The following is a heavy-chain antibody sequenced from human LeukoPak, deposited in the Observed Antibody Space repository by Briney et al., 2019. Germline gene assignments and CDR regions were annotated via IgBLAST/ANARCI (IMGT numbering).Heavy chain of an antibody. Sequence: QPGGSLRLSCAASGFTFSSYDMHWVRQATGKGLEWVSAIGTAGDTYYPGSVKGRFTISRENAKNSLYLQMNSLRAEDTALYFCAKNWNGYGLSPRGALDPWGQGTLVTVSS. D-gene: IGHD5-12*01. J-gene: IGHJ5*02. CDR1: GFTFSSYD. V-gene: IGHV3-13*01. CDR2: IGTAGDT. CDR3: AKNWNGYGLSPRGALDP.